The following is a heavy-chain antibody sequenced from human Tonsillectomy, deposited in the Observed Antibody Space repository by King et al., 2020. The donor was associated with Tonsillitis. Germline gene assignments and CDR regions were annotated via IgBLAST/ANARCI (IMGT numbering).Heavy chain of an antibody. CDR1: GFTFNNYA. Sequence: VQLVESGGDLVQPGGSLRLSCSASGFTFNNYAMHWVRQAPGKGLEYVSAISSNGGSIYYADSVKGRFTISRDNSKNTLYVQMSSLRAEDTAVYYCVKVVYALGRIPGAPLWGQGTLVTVSS. CDR2: ISSNGGSI. D-gene: IGHD2-8*01. J-gene: IGHJ4*02. CDR3: VKVVYALGRIPGAPL. V-gene: IGHV3-64*05.